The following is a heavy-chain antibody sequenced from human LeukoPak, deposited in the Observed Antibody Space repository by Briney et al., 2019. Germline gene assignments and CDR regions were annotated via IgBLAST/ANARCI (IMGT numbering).Heavy chain of an antibody. J-gene: IGHJ4*02. V-gene: IGHV1-46*01. Sequence: ASVKVSCKASGYTFTSYYMHWVRQAPGQGLEWMGIINPSGGSTSYAQKFQGRVTMTRDTSTSTVYMELSSLRSEDTAVYYCARERPTYYYDSSGTDYWGQGTLVTVSS. CDR3: ARERPTYYYDSSGTDY. CDR2: INPSGGST. CDR1: GYTFTSYY. D-gene: IGHD3-22*01.